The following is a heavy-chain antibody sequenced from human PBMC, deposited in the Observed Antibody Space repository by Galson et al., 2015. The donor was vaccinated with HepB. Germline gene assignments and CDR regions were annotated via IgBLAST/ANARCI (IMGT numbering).Heavy chain of an antibody. CDR1: GFTFSSYG. CDR3: ARDLPTRVSRVKIDAFDI. Sequence: SLRLSCAASGFTFSSYGMHWVRQAPGKGLEWVAVIWYDGSNKYYADSVKGRFTISRDNSKNTLYLQMNSLRAEDTAVYYCARDLPTRVSRVKIDAFDIWGQGTMVTVPS. CDR2: IWYDGSNK. V-gene: IGHV3-33*01. D-gene: IGHD2-21*01. J-gene: IGHJ3*02.